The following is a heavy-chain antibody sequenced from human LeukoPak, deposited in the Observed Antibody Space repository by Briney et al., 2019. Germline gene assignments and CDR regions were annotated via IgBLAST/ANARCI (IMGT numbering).Heavy chain of an antibody. CDR1: GVSVIRHS. Sequence: SETLSLTCTVSGVSVIRHSWSWIRQPPGKELEWIGTFYSIDNSANTNYNPSLNSRVTISVDTSTNQFSLKLSSVTAADTAVYYCARVWFIAVAGTGAFDIWGQGTMVTVSS. J-gene: IGHJ3*02. D-gene: IGHD6-19*01. CDR3: ARVWFIAVAGTGAFDI. CDR2: FYSIDNSANT. V-gene: IGHV4-59*02.